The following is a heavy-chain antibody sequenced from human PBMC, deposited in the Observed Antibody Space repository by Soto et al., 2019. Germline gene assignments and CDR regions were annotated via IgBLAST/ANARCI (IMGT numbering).Heavy chain of an antibody. CDR2: IYQSGST. V-gene: IGHV4-38-2*02. D-gene: IGHD1-26*01. J-gene: IGHJ4*02. CDR3: ARVLGAPLYYFDY. Sequence: SETLSLTCPVSGYSISIGNYWGWIGQPPGKRLEWIGSIYQSGSTCYNPSLRRRATIYVDTSKNQCSLKLSSVTAADPAVYYCARVLGAPLYYFDYWRQRSLVTVSS. CDR1: GYSISIGNY.